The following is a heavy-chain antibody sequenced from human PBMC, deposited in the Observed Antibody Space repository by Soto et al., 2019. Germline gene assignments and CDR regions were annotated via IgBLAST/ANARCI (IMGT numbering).Heavy chain of an antibody. D-gene: IGHD2-15*01. CDR3: AKDRLRVDV. J-gene: IGHJ6*02. V-gene: IGHV3-23*01. CDR2: VSGSGETT. CDR1: GFRFSNYV. Sequence: VQLLESGGGLVQPGGSLRLSCAASGFRFSNYVMSWVRQPPGKGLEWLSAVSGSGETTYYADSVKGRFTISRDNSKNTLFLQRNSLRGEDTAVYYCAKDRLRVDVWGLGTTVTVSS.